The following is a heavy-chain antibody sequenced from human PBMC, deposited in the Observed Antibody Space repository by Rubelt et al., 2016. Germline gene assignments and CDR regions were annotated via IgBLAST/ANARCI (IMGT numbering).Heavy chain of an antibody. CDR1: GFTFSSYW. V-gene: IGHV3-74*01. D-gene: IGHD1-26*01. Sequence: GGSLRLSCAASGFTFSSYWMHWVRQAPGKGLVWVSRINSDGSSTSYADSVKGRFTISRDNAKNTLYLQMNSLKTEDTAVYYCTTMGIVGARGAFDIWGQGTMVTVSS. CDR2: INSDGSST. CDR3: TTMGIVGARGAFDI. J-gene: IGHJ3*02.